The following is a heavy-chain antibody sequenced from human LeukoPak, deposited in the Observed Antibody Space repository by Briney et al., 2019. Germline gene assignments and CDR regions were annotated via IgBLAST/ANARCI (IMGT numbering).Heavy chain of an antibody. CDR1: GFTFSSYS. CDR3: AKAYLSRWFDP. CDR2: ISSGSGTI. Sequence: PGGSLRLSCAASGFTFSSYSMNWVRQAPGKGLEYVSYISSGSGTIYYADSVKGRFTISRDNAKNSLYLQMNSLSAEDTAVYYCAKAYLSRWFDPWGQGTLVTVSS. V-gene: IGHV3-48*04. J-gene: IGHJ5*02.